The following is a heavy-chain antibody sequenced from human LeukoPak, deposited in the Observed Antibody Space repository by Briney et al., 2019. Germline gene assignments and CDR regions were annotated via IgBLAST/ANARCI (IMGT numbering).Heavy chain of an antibody. V-gene: IGHV3-30*02. CDR2: IRYDGSNK. J-gene: IGHJ5*02. CDR1: GFTFSSYS. Sequence: GGSLRLSCAASGFTFSSYSMNWVRQAPGKGLEWVAFIRYDGSNKYYADSVKGRFTISRDNSKNTLYLQMNSLRAEDTAVYYCAKDEGIAARPDWFDPWGQGTLVTVSS. CDR3: AKDEGIAARPDWFDP. D-gene: IGHD6-6*01.